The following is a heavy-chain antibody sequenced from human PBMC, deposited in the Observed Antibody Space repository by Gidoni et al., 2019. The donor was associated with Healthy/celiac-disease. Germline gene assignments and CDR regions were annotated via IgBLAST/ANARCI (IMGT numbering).Heavy chain of an antibody. V-gene: IGHV1-18*01. J-gene: IGHJ4*02. CDR2: ISAYNGNT. CDR1: CYTFTSYG. Sequence: QVHLAQSGAEVKNTGASVRDTCKAACYTFTSYGISWVRQAPGQGLEWMGWISAYNGNTNDAQKLQSRVTMTTDTSTSTAYMELRSLRSDDTAVYYCARGAGSCYDYWGQGTLVTVSS. D-gene: IGHD2-15*01. CDR3: ARGAGSCYDY.